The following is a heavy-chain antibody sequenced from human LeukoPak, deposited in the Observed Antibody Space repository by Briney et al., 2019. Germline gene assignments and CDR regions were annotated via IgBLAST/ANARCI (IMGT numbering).Heavy chain of an antibody. CDR3: ARAYDSSGSYPGY. CDR2: INHSGST. V-gene: IGHV4-34*01. D-gene: IGHD3-22*01. J-gene: IGHJ4*02. CDR1: GGSFSGYY. Sequence: AETLSLTCAVYGGSFSGYYWSWIRQPPGKGLEWIGEINHSGSTNYNPSLKSRVAISVDTSKNQFSLKLSSVTAADTAVYYCARAYDSSGSYPGYWGQGTLVTVSS.